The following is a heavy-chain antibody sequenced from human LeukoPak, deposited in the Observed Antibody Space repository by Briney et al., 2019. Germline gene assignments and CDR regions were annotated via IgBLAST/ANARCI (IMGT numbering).Heavy chain of an antibody. V-gene: IGHV3-49*04. CDR3: SRFTYCSGGSCCLDP. Sequence: GGSLRLSCTASGFTFGDYAMSWVRQAPGKGPEWIGFITSKAYGGTTEYAASVKGRFTISRDDSKNIAYLQMNSLKTEDTAVYYCSRFTYCSGGSCCLDPWGQGTLVTVSS. CDR1: GFTFGDYA. J-gene: IGHJ5*02. D-gene: IGHD2-15*01. CDR2: ITSKAYGGTT.